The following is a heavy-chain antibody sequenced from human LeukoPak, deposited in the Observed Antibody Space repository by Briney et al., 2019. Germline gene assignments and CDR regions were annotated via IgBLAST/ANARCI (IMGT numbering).Heavy chain of an antibody. Sequence: GGSLRLSCAASGFTFSSYWMHWVRHAPGKGLVWVSRINSDGSSTSYADSVKGRFTISRDNAKNTLYLQMNSLRAEDTAVYYCARADGDYVSYYYGMDVWGQGTTVTVSS. J-gene: IGHJ6*02. CDR1: GFTFSSYW. CDR2: INSDGSST. V-gene: IGHV3-74*01. D-gene: IGHD4-17*01. CDR3: ARADGDYVSYYYGMDV.